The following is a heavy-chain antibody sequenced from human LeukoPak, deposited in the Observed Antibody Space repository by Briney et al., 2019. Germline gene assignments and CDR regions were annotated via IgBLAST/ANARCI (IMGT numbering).Heavy chain of an antibody. D-gene: IGHD2-2*01. V-gene: IGHV1-2*02. CDR2: INPNSGGT. CDR1: GYTFTGDY. J-gene: IGHJ6*03. CDR3: ARDLGSTSYMDV. Sequence: GASVKVSCKASGYTFTGDYMHWVRQAPGQGLEWMGWINPNSGGTNYAQKFQGRVTMTRDTSISTAYMELSRLRSDDTAVYYCARDLGSTSYMDVWGKGTTVTISS.